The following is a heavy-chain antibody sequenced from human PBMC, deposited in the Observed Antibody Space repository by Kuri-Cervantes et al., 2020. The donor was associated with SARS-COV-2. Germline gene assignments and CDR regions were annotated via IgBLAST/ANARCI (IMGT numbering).Heavy chain of an antibody. V-gene: IGHV3-23*01. CDR2: ISGSGGST. D-gene: IGHD7-27*01. Sequence: GESLKISCAASGFTFSSYAMSWVRQAPGKGLEWVSAISGSGGSTYYADSVNGRFTISRDNSRNTLYLQMNTLRAEDTAVYYCARLNGAYSNYFDYWGQGTLVTVSS. CDR3: ARLNGAYSNYFDY. J-gene: IGHJ4*02. CDR1: GFTFSSYA.